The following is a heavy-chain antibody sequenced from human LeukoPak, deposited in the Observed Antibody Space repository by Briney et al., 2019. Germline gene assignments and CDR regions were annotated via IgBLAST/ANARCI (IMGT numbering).Heavy chain of an antibody. D-gene: IGHD3-22*01. CDR1: GNTFTSYG. J-gene: IGHJ4*02. CDR2: ISAYNGNT. CDR3: ARAVLSYYYDSSGYSGVDY. Sequence: ASVKVSCKASGNTFTSYGISWVRQAPGQGLEWMGWISAYNGNTNYAQKLQGRVTMTTDTSTSTAYMELRSLRSDDTAVYYCARAVLSYYYDSSGYSGVDYWGQGTLVTVSS. V-gene: IGHV1-18*01.